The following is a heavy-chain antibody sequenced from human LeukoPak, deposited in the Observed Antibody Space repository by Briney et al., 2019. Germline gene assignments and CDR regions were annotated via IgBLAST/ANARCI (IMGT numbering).Heavy chain of an antibody. CDR1: GYTFTGYY. CDR2: INPNSGGT. Sequence: ASVKVSCKASGYTFTGYYMHWVRQAPGQGLEWMGWINPNSGGTNYAQKFQGRVTMTRDTSISTAYMELCRLRSDDTAVYYCARGFHFYCGGDCPFDYWGQGTLVTVSS. D-gene: IGHD2-21*02. V-gene: IGHV1-2*02. J-gene: IGHJ4*02. CDR3: ARGFHFYCGGDCPFDY.